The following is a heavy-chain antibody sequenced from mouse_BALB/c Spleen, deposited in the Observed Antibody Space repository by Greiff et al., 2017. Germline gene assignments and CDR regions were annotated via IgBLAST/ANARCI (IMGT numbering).Heavy chain of an antibody. CDR2: ISYSGST. CDR3: ARRGYGYDYFDY. V-gene: IGHV3-8*02. CDR1: GDSITSGY. Sequence: EVMLVESGPSLVKPSQTLSLTCSVTGDSITSGYWNWIRKFPGNKLEYMGYISYSGSTYYNPSLKSRISITRDTSKNQYYLQLNSVTTEDTATYYCARRGYGYDYFDYWGQGTTLTVSS. D-gene: IGHD2-2*01. J-gene: IGHJ2*01.